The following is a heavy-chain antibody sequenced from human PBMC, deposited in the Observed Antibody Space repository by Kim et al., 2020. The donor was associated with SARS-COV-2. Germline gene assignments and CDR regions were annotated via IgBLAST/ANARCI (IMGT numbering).Heavy chain of an antibody. Sequence: GGSLRLSCAASGFTFSNAWMNWVRQAPGKGLEWVGRIKSKTDGGTKDYAAPVKGRISISRDDPKNTLFLQMNSLKTDDTAVYYCTKDGAGNWGQGTLVTVSS. CDR2: IKSKTDGGTK. CDR1: GFTFSNAW. V-gene: IGHV3-15*01. CDR3: TKDGAGN. J-gene: IGHJ4*02. D-gene: IGHD3-16*01.